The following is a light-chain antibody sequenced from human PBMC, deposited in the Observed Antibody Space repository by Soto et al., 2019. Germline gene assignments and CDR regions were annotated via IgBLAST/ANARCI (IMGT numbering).Light chain of an antibody. J-gene: IGKJ1*01. Sequence: EIVLTQSPGTLSLSPWERATLSCRASQSVSGNSLAWFQQIPGQAPRLLIYGASNRASGIPDRFSGSGSGTDFTLTISRLEPEDFAVFFCQQYTGLPPTFGQGTKVDIK. CDR2: GAS. V-gene: IGKV3-20*01. CDR1: QSVSGNS. CDR3: QQYTGLPPT.